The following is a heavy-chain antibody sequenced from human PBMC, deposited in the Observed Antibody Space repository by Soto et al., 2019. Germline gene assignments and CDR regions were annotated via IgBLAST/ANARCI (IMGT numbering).Heavy chain of an antibody. J-gene: IGHJ4*02. D-gene: IGHD3-10*01. V-gene: IGHV1-2*02. CDR2: INPNSGVT. CDR3: ARQRPALQIDY. CDR1: GYIFPGYY. Sequence: GASVKGSWKACGYIFPGYYIPLLRHAPGKRLEGMGWINPNSGVTNSAQTVQGRVTMTRETSTPTAYMELRRMRSDDTAVYYCARQRPALQIDYCGQIIPVTVCS.